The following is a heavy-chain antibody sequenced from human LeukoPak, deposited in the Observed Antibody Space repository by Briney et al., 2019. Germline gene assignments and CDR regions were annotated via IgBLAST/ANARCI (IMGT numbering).Heavy chain of an antibody. CDR2: INHSGST. Sequence: SETLSLTCTVSGGSISSGDYYWSWIRQPPGKGLEWIGEINHSGSTNYNPSLKSRVTISVDTSKNQFSLKLSSVTAADTAVYYCARAVGYCSGGSCSLGYWGQGTLVTVSS. V-gene: IGHV4-39*07. CDR1: GGSISSGDYY. CDR3: ARAVGYCSGGSCSLGY. J-gene: IGHJ4*02. D-gene: IGHD2-15*01.